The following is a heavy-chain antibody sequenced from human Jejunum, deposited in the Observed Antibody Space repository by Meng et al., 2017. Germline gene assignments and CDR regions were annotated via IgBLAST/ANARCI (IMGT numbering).Heavy chain of an antibody. D-gene: IGHD1-26*01. CDR1: GGSISTSDW. V-gene: IGHV4-4*03. Sequence: QVQLQGSGPGRLKPPGTLSLTCAVSGGSISTSDWWSWVRQPPGKGLEWIGEIHHSGSTNYNPSLKSRVTISVDKSKNQFSLKLNSVTAADTAVYYCAREWSGSYRHFDYWGQGTLVTVSS. J-gene: IGHJ4*02. CDR2: IHHSGST. CDR3: AREWSGSYRHFDY.